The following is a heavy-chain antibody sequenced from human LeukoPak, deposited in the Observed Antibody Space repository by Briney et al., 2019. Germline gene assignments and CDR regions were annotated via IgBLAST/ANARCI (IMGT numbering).Heavy chain of an antibody. CDR2: IIPIFGTA. V-gene: IGHV1-69*06. D-gene: IGHD2-2*01. J-gene: IGHJ6*04. CDR1: GCTFSSYA. Sequence: ASVKVSCKASGCTFSSYAISWVRQAPGQGLEWVGGIIPIFGTANFAQNFQGRVKITADKSTSTVYMEVSSLRSEDTAVYYCATNPEDIVVEDYYYYSGMDVWGKGTTVTVSS. CDR3: ATNPEDIVVEDYYYYSGMDV.